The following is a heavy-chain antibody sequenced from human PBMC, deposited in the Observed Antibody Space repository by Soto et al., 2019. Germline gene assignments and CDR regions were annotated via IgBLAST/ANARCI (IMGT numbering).Heavy chain of an antibody. J-gene: IGHJ6*02. D-gene: IGHD3-22*01. CDR3: ARGGYYDSSGSRNYHYYGMNV. V-gene: IGHV1-18*01. CDR1: GYTFTTYD. Sequence: ASVKVSCKASGYTFTTYDISWVRQAPGQGLEWMGRISTYNGNTNYPQSLQGRLTMTTDTSTNTAYMELRSLRSDDTAMYYCARGGYYDSSGSRNYHYYGMNVWGQGTTVTVSS. CDR2: ISTYNGNT.